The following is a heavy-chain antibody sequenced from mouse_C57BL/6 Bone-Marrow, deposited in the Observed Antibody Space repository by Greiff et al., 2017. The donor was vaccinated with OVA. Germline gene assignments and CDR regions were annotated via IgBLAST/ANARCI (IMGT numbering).Heavy chain of an antibody. J-gene: IGHJ2*01. CDR3: ASLLQGY. V-gene: IGHV1-26*01. CDR1: GYTFTDYY. Sequence: VQLQQSGPELVKPGASVTISCKASGYTFTDYYMNWVKQSPGKSLEWIGDINPNNGGTSYNQTFKGKATLTVDTSSSTAYMELRSLTSEDSAVYYCASLLQGYWGQGTTLTVSS. CDR2: INPNNGGT. D-gene: IGHD1-1*01.